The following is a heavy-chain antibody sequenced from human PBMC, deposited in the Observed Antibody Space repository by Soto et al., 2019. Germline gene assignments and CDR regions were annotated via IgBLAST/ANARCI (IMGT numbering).Heavy chain of an antibody. CDR2: INPSGGST. CDR3: ARVYCSGGSCYGIDY. J-gene: IGHJ4*02. Sequence: QVQLVQSGAEVKKPGASVKVSCKASGYTFTTYYMHWVRQAPGQGLEWMGIINPSGGSTSYAQKFQGRVTMTRATSTSTVYMELSSLRSEDTAVYYCARVYCSGGSCYGIDYWGQGTLVTVSS. V-gene: IGHV1-46*01. CDR1: GYTFTTYY. D-gene: IGHD2-15*01.